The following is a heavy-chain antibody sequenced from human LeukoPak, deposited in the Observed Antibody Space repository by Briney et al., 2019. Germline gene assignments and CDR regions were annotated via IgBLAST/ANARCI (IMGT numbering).Heavy chain of an antibody. Sequence: SETLSLTCTVSGGSISSSSYYWGWIRQPPGKGLECIGSIYYSGSTYYHPSLKTRITISVDSSKNQFSLRLSSGTAADTAVYYCARHGLSAWEGVLDRYFDLWGRGTLVTVSS. D-gene: IGHD1-26*01. V-gene: IGHV4-39*01. CDR1: GGSISSSSYY. CDR2: IYYSGST. CDR3: ARHGLSAWEGVLDRYFDL. J-gene: IGHJ2*01.